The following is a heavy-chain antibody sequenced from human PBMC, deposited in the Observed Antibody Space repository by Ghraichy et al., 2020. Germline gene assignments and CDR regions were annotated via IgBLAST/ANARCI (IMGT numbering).Heavy chain of an antibody. J-gene: IGHJ3*02. V-gene: IGHV3-64D*06. Sequence: GGSLRLSCSASGFTFSSYAMHWVRQAPGKGLEYVSAISSNGGSTYYADSVKGRFTISRDNSKNTLYLQMSSLRAADTAVYYCVKDQYGYSSSRDAFDIWGQGTMVTVSS. CDR3: VKDQYGYSSSRDAFDI. CDR2: ISSNGGST. D-gene: IGHD6-6*01. CDR1: GFTFSSYA.